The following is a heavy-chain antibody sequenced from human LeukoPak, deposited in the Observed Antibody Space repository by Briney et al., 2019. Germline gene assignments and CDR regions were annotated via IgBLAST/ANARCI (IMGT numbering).Heavy chain of an antibody. V-gene: IGHV4-59*01. CDR2: IYYSGST. CDR1: GGSISSYY. CDR3: ARYYGSGSYNYFDY. J-gene: IGHJ4*02. Sequence: PSETLSLTCTVSGGSISSYYWSWIQQPPGKGLEWIGYIYYSGSTNYNPSLKSRVTISVDTSKNQFSLKLSSVTAADTAVYYCARYYGSGSYNYFDYWGQGTLVTVSS. D-gene: IGHD3-10*01.